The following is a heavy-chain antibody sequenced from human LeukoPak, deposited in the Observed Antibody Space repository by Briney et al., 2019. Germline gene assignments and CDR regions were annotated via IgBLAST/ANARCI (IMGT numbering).Heavy chain of an antibody. CDR1: GYTFTGYY. D-gene: IGHD1-26*01. CDR3: AREEGAETRFDP. J-gene: IGHJ5*02. CDR2: INPNSGGT. Sequence: GASVKVSCKASGYTFTGYYMHWVRQAPGQGLEWMGWINPNSGGTNYAQKFQGRVTMTRDTSIGTAYMELSRLRSDDTAVYYCAREEGAETRFDPWGQGTLVTVSS. V-gene: IGHV1-2*02.